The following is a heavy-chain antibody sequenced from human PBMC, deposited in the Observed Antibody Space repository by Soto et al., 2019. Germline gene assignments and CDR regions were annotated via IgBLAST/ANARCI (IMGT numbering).Heavy chain of an antibody. Sequence: SETLSLTCTVPGGSISSYYWSWIRQPPGKGLEWIGYIYYSGSTYYNPSLKSRVTISVDTSKNQFSLKLSSVTAADTAVYYCARRRSSSWYVMDYYYYYGMDVWGQGTTVTVSS. D-gene: IGHD6-13*01. CDR3: ARRRSSSWYVMDYYYYYGMDV. V-gene: IGHV4-59*04. J-gene: IGHJ6*02. CDR1: GGSISSYY. CDR2: IYYSGST.